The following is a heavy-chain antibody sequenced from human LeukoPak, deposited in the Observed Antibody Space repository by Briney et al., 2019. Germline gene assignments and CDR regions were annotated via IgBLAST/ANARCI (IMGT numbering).Heavy chain of an antibody. J-gene: IGHJ6*02. D-gene: IGHD4-17*01. Sequence: GASVKVSCKASGYTFTSYGISWVRQAPGQGLEWMGVFIPIFGTANYAQNFQGRVTISADESTGTGYMELSSLRSEDTAVYYCASPEGYGDYSLMDVWGQGTTVIVYS. CDR3: ASPEGYGDYSLMDV. V-gene: IGHV1-69*13. CDR1: GYTFTSYG. CDR2: FIPIFGTA.